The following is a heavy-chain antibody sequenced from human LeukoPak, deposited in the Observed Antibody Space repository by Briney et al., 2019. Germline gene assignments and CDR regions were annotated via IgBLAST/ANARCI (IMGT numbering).Heavy chain of an antibody. CDR1: GFTFSSYE. Sequence: PGGSLRLSCAASGFTFSSYEMNWVRQAPGKGLEWVSQISSSGGTKYYADSVKGRFTISRDNAKNSVHLQMNTLRAEDTAVYYCARGDTVMVTAVAGTGVGLDYWGQGTLVTVSS. CDR2: ISSSGGTK. J-gene: IGHJ4*02. CDR3: ARGDTVMVTAVAGTGVGLDY. V-gene: IGHV3-48*03. D-gene: IGHD6-19*01.